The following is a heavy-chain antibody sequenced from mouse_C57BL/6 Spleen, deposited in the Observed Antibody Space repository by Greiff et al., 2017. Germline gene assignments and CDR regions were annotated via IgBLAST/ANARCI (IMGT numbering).Heavy chain of an antibody. CDR1: GYTFTSYW. CDR2: IDPSDSET. D-gene: IGHD2-14*01. J-gene: IGHJ4*01. CDR3: ARKGYGYAMDY. V-gene: IGHV1-52*01. Sequence: QVQLQQPGAELVRPGSSVKLSCKASGYTFTSYWMHWVKQRPIQGLEWIGNIDPSDSETNYNQKFKDKATLTVDKSSSTAYMQLSSLTSEDSAVYYCARKGYGYAMDYWGQGTSVTVSS.